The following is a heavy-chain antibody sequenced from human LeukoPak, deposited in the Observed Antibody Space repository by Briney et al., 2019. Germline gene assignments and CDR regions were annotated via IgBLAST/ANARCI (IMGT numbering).Heavy chain of an antibody. CDR2: ISGSGGST. V-gene: IGHV3-23*01. CDR3: AKWRSGAFDWYDY. J-gene: IGHJ4*02. D-gene: IGHD3-9*01. Sequence: GGSLRLSCAASGFTFSSHAMSWVRQAPGKGLEWVSAISGSGGSTYYADSVKGRFTISRDNSKNTLYLQMNSLRAEDTAVYYCAKWRSGAFDWYDYWGQGTLVTVSS. CDR1: GFTFSSHA.